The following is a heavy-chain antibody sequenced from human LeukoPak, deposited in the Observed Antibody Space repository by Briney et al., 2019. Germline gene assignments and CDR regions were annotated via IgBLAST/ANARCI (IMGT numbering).Heavy chain of an antibody. CDR3: AREKGLITMVRGVIPYNWFDP. Sequence: SETLSLTCTVSGGSISSSSYYWGWIRQPPGKGLGWIGSIYYSGSTYYNPSLKSRVTISVDTSKNQFSLKLSSVTAADTAVYYCAREKGLITMVRGVIPYNWFDPWGQGTLVTVSS. V-gene: IGHV4-39*07. CDR2: IYYSGST. D-gene: IGHD3-10*01. CDR1: GGSISSSSYY. J-gene: IGHJ5*02.